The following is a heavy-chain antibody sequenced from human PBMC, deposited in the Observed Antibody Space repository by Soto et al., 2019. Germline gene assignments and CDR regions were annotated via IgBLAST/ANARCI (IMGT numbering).Heavy chain of an antibody. Sequence: GGSLRLSCAASGFTFSSYEMNWVRQAPGKGLEWVSYISSSGSTIYYADSVKGRFTISRDNAKNSLYLQMNSLRAEDTAVYYCARDRRGGYSYGCAFDIWGQGTMVTVSS. CDR1: GFTFSSYE. D-gene: IGHD5-18*01. CDR3: ARDRRGGYSYGCAFDI. CDR2: ISSSGSTI. V-gene: IGHV3-48*03. J-gene: IGHJ3*02.